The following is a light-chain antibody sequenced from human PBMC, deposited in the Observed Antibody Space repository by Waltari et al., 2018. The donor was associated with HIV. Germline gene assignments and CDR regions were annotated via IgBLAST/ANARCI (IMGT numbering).Light chain of an antibody. J-gene: IGLJ3*02. V-gene: IGLV2-14*01. Sequence: QSALTQPSSMSGSPGQSITLSCTGSSLDIGLYDFVSWYKHLPDTAPQLIIYGVERRPPGITSRVSAAKSCDVASLTISGLLAEDEADDYCTSHTLTRILLFGGGTRLTVL. CDR1: SLDIGLYDF. CDR3: TSHTLTRILL. CDR2: GVE.